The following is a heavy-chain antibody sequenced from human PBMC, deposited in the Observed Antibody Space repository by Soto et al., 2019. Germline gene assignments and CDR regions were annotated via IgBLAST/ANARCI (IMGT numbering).Heavy chain of an antibody. V-gene: IGHV3-7*05. Sequence: GGSLRLSCAASGFTFSSYWMSWVRQAPGKGLEWVANIKQDGSEKYYVDSVKGRFTISRDNAKNSLYLQMNSLRAEDTAVYYCARRLRYFDWSSYYFDYWGQGTLVTVSS. CDR3: ARRLRYFDWSSYYFDY. D-gene: IGHD3-9*01. J-gene: IGHJ4*02. CDR1: GFTFSSYW. CDR2: IKQDGSEK.